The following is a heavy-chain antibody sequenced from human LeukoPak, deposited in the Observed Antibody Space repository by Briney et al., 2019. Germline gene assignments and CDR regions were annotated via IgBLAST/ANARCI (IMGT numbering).Heavy chain of an antibody. CDR2: INPNSGGT. CDR3: ARVAVEMASWFDP. D-gene: IGHD5-24*01. CDR1: GYTLTGFH. Sequence: ASVKVSCKASGYTLTGFHMHWVRQAPGQGLEWMGWINPNSGGTNYAQRFQGRVTMTRDTSINTAYMELSSLRSDDTAVYYCARVAVEMASWFDPWGQGTLVTVSS. V-gene: IGHV1-2*02. J-gene: IGHJ5*02.